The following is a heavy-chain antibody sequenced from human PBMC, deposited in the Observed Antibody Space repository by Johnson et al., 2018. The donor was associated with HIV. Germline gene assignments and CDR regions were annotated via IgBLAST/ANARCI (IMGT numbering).Heavy chain of an antibody. D-gene: IGHD3-16*02. J-gene: IGHJ3*02. CDR2: IRYDGSNK. CDR1: GFTFSSYG. Sequence: VQLVESGGGVVQPGRSLRLSCAASGFTFSSYGMHWVHQAPGKGLEWVAFIRYDGSNKYYGDAVKGRFTISRDNSKNTLYLQMNSLKTEDTAMYYCAADQAGDYVWGNYRYAFDIWGQGTVVTVSS. CDR3: AADQAGDYVWGNYRYAFDI. V-gene: IGHV3-30*02.